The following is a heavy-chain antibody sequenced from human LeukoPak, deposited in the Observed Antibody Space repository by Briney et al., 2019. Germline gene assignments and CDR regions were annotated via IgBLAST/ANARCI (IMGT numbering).Heavy chain of an antibody. CDR1: GYTFTGYY. D-gene: IGHD3-10*01. CDR3: ARGKLYYYGSGSSLDY. Sequence: ASVKVSCKASGYTFTGYYMHWVRQAPGQGLEWMGWINPNSGGTNYAQKFQGRVTITRDTSASTAYMELSSLRSEDTAVYYCARGKLYYYGSGSSLDYWGQGTLVTVSS. V-gene: IGHV1-2*02. CDR2: INPNSGGT. J-gene: IGHJ4*02.